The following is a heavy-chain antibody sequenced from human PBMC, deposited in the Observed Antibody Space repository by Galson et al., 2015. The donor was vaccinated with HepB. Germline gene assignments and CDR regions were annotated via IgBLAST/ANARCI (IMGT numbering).Heavy chain of an antibody. D-gene: IGHD2-21*01. Sequence: SLRLSCAASGFTFSSYSMNWVRQAPGKGLEWVSSISSSSSYIYYADSVKGRFTISRDNAKNSLYLQMNSLRAEDTAVYYCARGIVGGPSEDWGQGTLVTVSS. V-gene: IGHV3-21*01. CDR2: ISSSSSYI. CDR1: GFTFSSYS. J-gene: IGHJ4*02. CDR3: ARGIVGGPSED.